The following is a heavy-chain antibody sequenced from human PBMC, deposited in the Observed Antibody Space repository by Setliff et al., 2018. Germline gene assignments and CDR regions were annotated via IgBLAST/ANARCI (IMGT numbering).Heavy chain of an antibody. V-gene: IGHV3-7*03. CDR3: AKSPVAYCSGAVCYPFDY. CDR1: GFTFGRFY. J-gene: IGHJ4*02. CDR2: IRPDGSET. Sequence: PGGSLRLSCAASGFTFGRFYMTWVRQAPGKGLEGVANIRPDGSETGSVDSVKGRFTISRDNAKNSLYLQMNSLRAEDTAVYYCAKSPVAYCSGAVCYPFDYWGQGTLVTVSS. D-gene: IGHD2-8*02.